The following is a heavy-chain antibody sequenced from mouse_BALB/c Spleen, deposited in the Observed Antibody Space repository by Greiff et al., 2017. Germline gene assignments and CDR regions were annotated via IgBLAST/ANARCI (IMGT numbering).Heavy chain of an antibody. V-gene: IGHV5-6*01. Sequence: EVKVVESGGDLVKPGGSLKLSCAASGFTFSSYGMSWVRQTPDKRLEWVATISSGGSYTYYPDSVKGRFTISRDNAKNTLYLQMSSLKSEDTAMYYCARLITTASGFAYWGQGTLVTVSA. D-gene: IGHD1-2*01. CDR1: GFTFSSYG. J-gene: IGHJ3*01. CDR2: ISSGGSYT. CDR3: ARLITTASGFAY.